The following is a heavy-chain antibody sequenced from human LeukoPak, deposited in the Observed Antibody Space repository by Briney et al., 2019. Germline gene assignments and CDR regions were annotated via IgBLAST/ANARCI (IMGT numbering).Heavy chain of an antibody. CDR1: GYTFTSYG. V-gene: IGHV1-18*01. J-gene: IGHJ4*02. CDR3: ARVAPGGWRAFDY. Sequence: GASVTVSCKASGYTFTSYGISWVRQAPGQGLEWMGWISAYNGNTNYAQKLQGRVTMATDTSTSTAYMELRSLRSDDTAVYYCARVAPGGWRAFDYWAREPWSPSPQ. CDR2: ISAYNGNT. D-gene: IGHD6-19*01.